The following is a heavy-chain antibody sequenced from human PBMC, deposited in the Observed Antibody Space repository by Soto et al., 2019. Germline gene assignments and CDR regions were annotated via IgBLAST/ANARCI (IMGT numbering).Heavy chain of an antibody. V-gene: IGHV1-18*01. CDR3: VMVDNYVTPTPQDV. J-gene: IGHJ6*02. Sequence: QVQLVQSGDEVKKPGASVKVSCKASGYIFVNYGIAWVRQAPGQGLGWMGGISPYTGNTHSATKIQGRLTMTTDTSTSTAYMDXXSLTSDDTAVYYCVMVDNYVTPTPQDVWGQGTTVTVSS. CDR2: ISPYTGNT. CDR1: GYIFVNYG. D-gene: IGHD3-16*01.